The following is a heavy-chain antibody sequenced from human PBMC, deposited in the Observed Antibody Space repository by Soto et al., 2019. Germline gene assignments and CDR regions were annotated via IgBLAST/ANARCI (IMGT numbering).Heavy chain of an antibody. D-gene: IGHD1-26*01. Sequence: QVQLVQSGAEVKKPGASVKVSCKASGYTFTSYGISWVRQAPGQGLEWMGWISGYNANPNYAQEVQGRVTMTTDTSTNTAYMELRSLRSDDTAVYYCAGARKVSGSYWRYWGQGTLVTVSS. CDR3: AGARKVSGSYWRY. CDR1: GYTFTSYG. V-gene: IGHV1-18*01. J-gene: IGHJ4*02. CDR2: ISGYNANP.